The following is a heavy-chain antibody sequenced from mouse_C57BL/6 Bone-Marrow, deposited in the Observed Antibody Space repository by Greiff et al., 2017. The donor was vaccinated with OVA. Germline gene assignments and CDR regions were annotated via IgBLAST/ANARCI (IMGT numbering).Heavy chain of an antibody. CDR1: GYTFTDYE. CDR3: TRGGYYYGSFWYFDV. CDR2: IDPETGGT. V-gene: IGHV1-15*01. J-gene: IGHJ1*03. Sequence: VKLQESGAELVRPGASVTLSCKASGYTFTDYEMHWVKQTPVHGLEWIGAIDPETGGTAYNQKFKGKAILTADKSSSTAYMELRSLTSEDSAVYYCTRGGYYYGSFWYFDVWGTGTTVTVSS. D-gene: IGHD1-1*01.